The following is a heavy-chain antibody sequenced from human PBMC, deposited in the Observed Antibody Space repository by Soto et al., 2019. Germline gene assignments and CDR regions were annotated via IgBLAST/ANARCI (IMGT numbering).Heavy chain of an antibody. D-gene: IGHD3-10*01. CDR2: ISYDGSNK. Sequence: QVQLVESGGGVVQPGRSLRLSCAASGFTFSSYGMHWVRQAPGKGLEWVAVISYDGSNKYYADSVKGRFTISRDNSKNMLYLQMNSLRAEDTAVYYCAKEFQVRGVVSGFDYWGQGTLVTVSS. CDR3: AKEFQVRGVVSGFDY. J-gene: IGHJ4*02. CDR1: GFTFSSYG. V-gene: IGHV3-30*18.